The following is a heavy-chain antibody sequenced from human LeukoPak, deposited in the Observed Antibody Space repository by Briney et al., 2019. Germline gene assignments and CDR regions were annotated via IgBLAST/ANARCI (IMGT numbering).Heavy chain of an antibody. CDR1: GGSISSYY. J-gene: IGHJ4*02. D-gene: IGHD5-18*01. CDR3: ARARGYSYGYADY. Sequence: PSETLSLTCTVSGGSISSYYWSWLRQPPGKGLEGIGYIYYSGSTNYNPSLKSRVTISVDTSKNQFSLKLSSVTAADTAVYYCARARGYSYGYADYWGQGTLVTVSS. CDR2: IYYSGST. V-gene: IGHV4-59*01.